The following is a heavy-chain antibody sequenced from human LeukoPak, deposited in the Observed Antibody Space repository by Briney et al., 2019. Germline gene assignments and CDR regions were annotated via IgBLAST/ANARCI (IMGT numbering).Heavy chain of an antibody. CDR3: TTVVVLMVYAIDH. V-gene: IGHV3-15*01. D-gene: IGHD2-8*01. CDR1: GFTFSNAW. CDR2: IKSKTDGGTT. J-gene: IGHJ4*02. Sequence: PGGSLRLSCAASGFTFSNAWMSWVRQAPGKGLEWVGRIKSKTDGGTTDYAAPVKGRFTISRDDSKNTLYLQMNSLKTEDTAVYYCTTVVVLMVYAIDHWGQGTLVTVSS.